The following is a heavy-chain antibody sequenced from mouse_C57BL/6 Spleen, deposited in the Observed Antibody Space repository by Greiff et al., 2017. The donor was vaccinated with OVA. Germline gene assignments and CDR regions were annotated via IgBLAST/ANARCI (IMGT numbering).Heavy chain of an antibody. CDR3: TTLIYYDYGD. CDR2: IDPETGGT. J-gene: IGHJ2*01. D-gene: IGHD2-4*01. V-gene: IGHV1-15*01. CDR1: GYTFTDYE. Sequence: VQLQQSGAELVRPGASVTLSCKASGYTFTDYEMHWVKQTPVHGLEWIGAIDPETGGTAYNQKFKGKAILTADKSSSTAYMELRSLTSEDSAVYYCTTLIYYDYGDWGQGTTLTVSS.